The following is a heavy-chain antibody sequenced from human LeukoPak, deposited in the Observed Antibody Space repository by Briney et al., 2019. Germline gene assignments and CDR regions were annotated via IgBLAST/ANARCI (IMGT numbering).Heavy chain of an antibody. Sequence: SVKVSCKASGGIFSSYVISWVRQAPGQGLEWMGGVIPMFGTANYAQKFQDRVTITADKSTSTDYMELSSLRSEDTAVYYCARIPSTYSSGWYYFDYWGQGTLVTVSS. CDR3: ARIPSTYSSGWYYFDY. D-gene: IGHD6-19*01. V-gene: IGHV1-69*06. CDR1: GGIFSSYV. CDR2: VIPMFGTA. J-gene: IGHJ4*02.